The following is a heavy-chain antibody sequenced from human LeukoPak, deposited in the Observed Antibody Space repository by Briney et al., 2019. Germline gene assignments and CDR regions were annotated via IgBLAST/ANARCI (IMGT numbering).Heavy chain of an antibody. D-gene: IGHD3-10*01. CDR1: GFTFVDFG. V-gene: IGHV3-23*01. CDR2: ISGSGGNT. J-gene: IGHJ5*02. CDR3: ARPLMYYYGSETYFWFDP. Sequence: GGSLRLSCAASGFTFVDFGMTWVRQAPGKGLEWVSSISGSGGNTYYADSVKGRFTISRDNSKNSLSLQMNNLRAEDTAIYYCARPLMYYYGSETYFWFDPWGQGTLVTVSS.